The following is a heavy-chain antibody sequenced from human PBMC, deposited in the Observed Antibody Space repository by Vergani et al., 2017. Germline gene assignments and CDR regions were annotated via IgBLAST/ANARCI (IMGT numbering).Heavy chain of an antibody. Sequence: QVQLVQSGAEVKKPGASVKVSCKASGYTFTSYGISWVRQAPGQGLEWMGLISAYNGNTNYAQKLQGRITMTTDTSTSTAYMELRSLRSDDTAVYYCARVSLGKGYYYYYYMDVWGKGTTVTVSS. J-gene: IGHJ6*03. V-gene: IGHV1-18*01. CDR2: ISAYNGNT. CDR3: ARVSLGKGYYYYYYMDV. D-gene: IGHD7-27*01. CDR1: GYTFTSYG.